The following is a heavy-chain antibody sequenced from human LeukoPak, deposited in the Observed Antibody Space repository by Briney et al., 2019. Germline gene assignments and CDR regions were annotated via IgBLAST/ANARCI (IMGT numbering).Heavy chain of an antibody. CDR1: GGSFSGYY. Sequence: PSETLSLTCAVYGGSFSGYYWSWIRQPPGKGLEWIGEINHSGSTNYNPSLKSRVTISVDTSKNQFSLKLSSVTAADTAVYYCARWIQLWSSIDYWGQGTLVTVSS. D-gene: IGHD5-18*01. V-gene: IGHV4-34*01. CDR2: INHSGST. J-gene: IGHJ4*02. CDR3: ARWIQLWSSIDY.